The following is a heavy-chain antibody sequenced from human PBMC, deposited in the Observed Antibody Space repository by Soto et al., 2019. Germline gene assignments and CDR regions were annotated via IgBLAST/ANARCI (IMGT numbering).Heavy chain of an antibody. J-gene: IGHJ6*02. CDR2: ISAYNGNT. CDR1: GYTFTSYG. D-gene: IGHD3-9*01. CDR3: ALDGDYDILTGQQGPVDV. V-gene: IGHV1-18*01. Sequence: VASVKVSCKASGYTFTSYGISWVRQAPGQGLEWMGWISAYNGNTNYAQKFQGRVTITADKSTSTAYMELSSLRSEDTAVYYCALDGDYDILTGQQGPVDVWGQGTTVTVSS.